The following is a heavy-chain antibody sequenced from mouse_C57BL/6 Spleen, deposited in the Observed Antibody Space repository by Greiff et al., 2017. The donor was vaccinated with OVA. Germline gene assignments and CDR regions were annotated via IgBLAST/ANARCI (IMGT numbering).Heavy chain of an antibody. CDR3: ARLDYYGSSYVAWFAY. D-gene: IGHD1-1*01. CDR2: IYPGSGST. CDR1: GYTFTSYW. Sequence: VKLQQPGAELVKPGASVKMSCKASGYTFTSYWITWVKQRPGQGLEWIGDIYPGSGSTNYNEKFKSKATLTVDTSSSTAYMQLNSLTSEDSAIYYCARLDYYGSSYVAWFAYWGQGTLVTVSA. V-gene: IGHV1-55*01. J-gene: IGHJ3*01.